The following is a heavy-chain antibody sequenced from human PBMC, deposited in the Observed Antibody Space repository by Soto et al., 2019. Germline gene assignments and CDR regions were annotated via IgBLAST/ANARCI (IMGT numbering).Heavy chain of an antibody. V-gene: IGHV4-34*01. J-gene: IGHJ4*02. D-gene: IGHD3-3*01. CDR3: ARDFLDWFGGPPGY. CDR1: GGSFSGYY. Sequence: SETLSLTCAVYGGSFSGYYWSWIRQPPGKGLEWIGEINHRGSTNYNPSLKSRVTISVDTSKNQFSLKLSSVTAADTAVYYCARDFLDWFGGPPGYWGQGTLVT. CDR2: INHRGST.